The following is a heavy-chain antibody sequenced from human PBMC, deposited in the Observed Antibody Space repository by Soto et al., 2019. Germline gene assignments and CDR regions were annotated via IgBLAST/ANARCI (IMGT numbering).Heavy chain of an antibody. CDR3: ARDRDGAYSYGYGYSSSDKSYYYMDV. J-gene: IGHJ6*03. CDR2: ISSSGSTI. V-gene: IGHV3-11*01. CDR1: GFTFSDYY. Sequence: GGSLRLSCAASGFTFSDYYMSWIRQAPGKGLEWVSYISSSGSTIYYADSVKGRFTISRDNAKNSLYLQMNSLRAEDTAVYYCARDRDGAYSYGYGYSSSDKSYYYMDVWGKGTTVTVSS. D-gene: IGHD5-18*01.